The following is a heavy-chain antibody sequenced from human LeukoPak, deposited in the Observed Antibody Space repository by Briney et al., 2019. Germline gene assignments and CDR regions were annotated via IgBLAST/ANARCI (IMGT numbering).Heavy chain of an antibody. J-gene: IGHJ6*03. CDR3: ARQRCSGNMCYRVDQLYYMDV. CDR1: GDSINDHY. CDR2: TYSSVST. Sequence: SETLSLTCTVSGDSINDHYWSWIRQPPGEGLEWIGYTYSSVSTNCNPSLKSRVTISIDTSKSQFSLKLTSVTAADTGVYYCARQRCSGNMCYRVDQLYYMDVWGKGTTVTVSS. V-gene: IGHV4-4*09. D-gene: IGHD2-15*01.